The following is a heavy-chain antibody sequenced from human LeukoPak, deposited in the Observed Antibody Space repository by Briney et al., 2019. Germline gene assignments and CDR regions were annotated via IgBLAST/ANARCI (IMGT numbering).Heavy chain of an antibody. Sequence: GGSLRLSCAASGFTFSSYSLNWVRQAPGKGLEWVSSISGRSNYIYYADSVKGRFTISRDNAKNSLYLQMNSLRAEDTAVYYCARDTPSDIWGQGTMVTVSS. V-gene: IGHV3-21*01. CDR3: ARDTPSDI. J-gene: IGHJ3*02. CDR2: ISGRSNYI. CDR1: GFTFSSYS.